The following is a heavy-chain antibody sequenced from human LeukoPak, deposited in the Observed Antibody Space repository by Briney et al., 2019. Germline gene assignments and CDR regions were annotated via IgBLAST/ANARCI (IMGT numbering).Heavy chain of an antibody. J-gene: IGHJ4*02. Sequence: GGSLRLSCAASGFTFSSYSMNWVRQAPGKGLEWVSYISSSSTIYYADSVKGRFTISRDNAKNSLYLQMNSLRAEDTAVYYCARAVGDWELPSYFDYWGQGTLVTVSS. D-gene: IGHD1-26*01. CDR1: GFTFSSYS. CDR2: ISSSSTI. CDR3: ARAVGDWELPSYFDY. V-gene: IGHV3-48*01.